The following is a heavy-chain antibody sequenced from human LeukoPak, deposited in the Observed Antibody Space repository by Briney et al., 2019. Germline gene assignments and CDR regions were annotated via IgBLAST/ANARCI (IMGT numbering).Heavy chain of an antibody. Sequence: PGASLRLSCAASGFTFSSYAMSWVRQAPGEGLEWVSAISGSGGSTYYADSVKGRFTISRDNSKNTLYLQMNSLRAEDTAVYYCAKDRSVGATTTFDYWGQGTLVTVSS. D-gene: IGHD1-26*01. CDR3: AKDRSVGATTTFDY. V-gene: IGHV3-23*01. CDR1: GFTFSSYA. J-gene: IGHJ4*02. CDR2: ISGSGGST.